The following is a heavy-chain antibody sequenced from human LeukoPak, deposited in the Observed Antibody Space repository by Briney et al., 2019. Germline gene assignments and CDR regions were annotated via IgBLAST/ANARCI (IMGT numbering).Heavy chain of an antibody. CDR3: AREPPSPLAFDI. CDR1: GFTIGGNY. J-gene: IGHJ3*02. Sequence: GGSLRLSSAASGFTIGGNYMSRVRQPPGKGLEWVSFIYSGVGTYYSDSVKGRFTISRDNSKNTLYLEMKNLKTEDTAVYYCAREPPSPLAFDIWGQGTMVTVSS. V-gene: IGHV3-66*02. CDR2: IYSGVGT.